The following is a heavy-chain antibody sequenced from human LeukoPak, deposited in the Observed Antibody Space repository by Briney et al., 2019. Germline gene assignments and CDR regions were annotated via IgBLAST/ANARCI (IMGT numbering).Heavy chain of an antibody. CDR1: GGTFSSYA. V-gene: IGHV1-69*05. CDR2: IIPIFGTA. Sequence: SVKVSCKASGGTFSSYAISWVRQAPGQGLEWMGGIIPIFGTANYAQKFQGRVTMTRDTSISTAYMELSSTRSEDTAVYYCAREGLGGGDAFDIWGQGTMVTVSS. D-gene: IGHD3-10*01. J-gene: IGHJ3*02. CDR3: AREGLGGGDAFDI.